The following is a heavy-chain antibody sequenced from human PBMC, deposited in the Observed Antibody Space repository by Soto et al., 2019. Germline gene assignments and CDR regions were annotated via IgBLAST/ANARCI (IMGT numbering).Heavy chain of an antibody. CDR1: GFTFDDYA. CDR3: AKDIAARPPYYFDY. D-gene: IGHD6-6*01. V-gene: IGHV3-9*01. J-gene: IGHJ4*02. Sequence: GGSLRLSCAASGFTFDDYAMHWVRQAPGKGLEWVSGVSWNSGTIGYADSVKGRFTISRDNAKNSLYLQMNSLRPEDTALYFCAKDIAARPPYYFDYWGQGILVTVSS. CDR2: VSWNSGTI.